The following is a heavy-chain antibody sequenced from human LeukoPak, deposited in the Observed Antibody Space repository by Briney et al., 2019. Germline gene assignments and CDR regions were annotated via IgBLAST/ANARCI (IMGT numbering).Heavy chain of an antibody. V-gene: IGHV4-59*12. J-gene: IGHJ3*02. CDR3: ARRLPMVSSPIDI. D-gene: IGHD4/OR15-4a*01. Sequence: PSETLSLTCTVSGGSISSYYWSWIRQPPGKGLEWIGYIYYSGSTNYNPSLKSRVTISVDTSKNQFSLKLSSVTAADTAVYYCARRLPMVSSPIDIWGQGTMVTVSS. CDR2: IYYSGST. CDR1: GGSISSYY.